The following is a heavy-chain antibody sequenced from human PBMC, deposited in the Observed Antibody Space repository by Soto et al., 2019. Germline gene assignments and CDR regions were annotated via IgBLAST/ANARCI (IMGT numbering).Heavy chain of an antibody. CDR3: ARRSPYARWLQLNYFDY. J-gene: IGHJ4*02. D-gene: IGHD5-12*01. CDR2: IDPSDSYT. CDR1: GYSFTSYW. V-gene: IGHV5-10-1*01. Sequence: LGESLKISCKGSGYSFTSYWISWVRQMPGKGLEWMGRIDPSDSYTNYSPSFQGHVTISADKSISTAYLQWSSLKASDTAMYYCARRSPYARWLQLNYFDYWGQGTLVTVSS.